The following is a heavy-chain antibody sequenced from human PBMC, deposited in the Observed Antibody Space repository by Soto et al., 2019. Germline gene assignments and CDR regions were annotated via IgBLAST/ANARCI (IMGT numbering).Heavy chain of an antibody. V-gene: IGHV4-31*03. J-gene: IGHJ4*02. CDR3: ARGTYYDSSGYYSKYYFDY. D-gene: IGHD3-22*01. CDR1: GGSISSGGYY. Sequence: QVQLQESGPGLVKPSHTLSLTCNVSGGSISSGGYYWSWIRQHPGQGLEWVGYIYYSGSTYYNPSLKSRVNISVDTTKNQFSLKLSSVTAADTAVYYCARGTYYDSSGYYSKYYFDYWGQGTLVTVSS. CDR2: IYYSGST.